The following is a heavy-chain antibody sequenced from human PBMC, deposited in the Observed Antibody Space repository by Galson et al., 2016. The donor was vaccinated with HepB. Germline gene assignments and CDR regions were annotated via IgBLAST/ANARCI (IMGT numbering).Heavy chain of an antibody. J-gene: IGHJ4*02. Sequence: SETLSLTCSVSGDSVSSDVYYWSWIRQPPGKGLEWIGYIYYSGSTNYYPSLKSRVTISVDTSRNQFSLKLTSVTAADTAVYYCAREETGRLPLDHWGQGTLVTVSS. V-gene: IGHV4-61*08. CDR3: AREETGRLPLDH. CDR2: IYYSGST. D-gene: IGHD1-1*01. CDR1: GDSVSSDVYY.